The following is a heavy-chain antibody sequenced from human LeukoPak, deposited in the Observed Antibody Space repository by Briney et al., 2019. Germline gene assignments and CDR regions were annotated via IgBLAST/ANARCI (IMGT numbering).Heavy chain of an antibody. J-gene: IGHJ4*02. CDR2: IYYSGST. V-gene: IGHV4-39*01. Sequence: SETLSLTCTVSGGSISSSSYYWGWIRQPPGKGLEWIGSIYYSGSTYYNPSLKSRVTISVGTSKNQFSLKLSSVTAADTAVYYCARHLPYYYDSSGYYYWGQGTLVTVSS. D-gene: IGHD3-22*01. CDR1: GGSISSSSYY. CDR3: ARHLPYYYDSSGYYY.